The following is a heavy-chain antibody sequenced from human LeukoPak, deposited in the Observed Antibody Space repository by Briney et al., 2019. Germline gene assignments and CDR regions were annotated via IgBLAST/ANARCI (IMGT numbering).Heavy chain of an antibody. CDR1: GFTFDDYA. V-gene: IGHV3-9*01. Sequence: GGSLRLSCAASGFTFDDYAMHWVRQAPGKGLEWVSGISWNSGSIGYADSVKGRFTISRDNAKNSLYLQMNSLRAEDTALYYCAKDYSYGSGTSDAFDIWGQGTMVTDSS. J-gene: IGHJ3*02. D-gene: IGHD3-10*01. CDR3: AKDYSYGSGTSDAFDI. CDR2: ISWNSGSI.